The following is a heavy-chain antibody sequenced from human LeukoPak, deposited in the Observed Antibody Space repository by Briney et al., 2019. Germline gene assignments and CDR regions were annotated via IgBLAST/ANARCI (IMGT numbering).Heavy chain of an antibody. CDR1: GFTFSNYM. D-gene: IGHD2-2*02. Sequence: GGSLRLSCAASGFTFSNYMMHWVRQAPGKGLVWVSRIKSDGITITYADSVKGRFTISRDNAKNSLYLQMNSLRAEDTAVYYCARDQVLGAPAAIRGYYYYYGMDVWGQGTTVTVSS. V-gene: IGHV3-74*01. CDR2: IKSDGITI. CDR3: ARDQVLGAPAAIRGYYYYYGMDV. J-gene: IGHJ6*02.